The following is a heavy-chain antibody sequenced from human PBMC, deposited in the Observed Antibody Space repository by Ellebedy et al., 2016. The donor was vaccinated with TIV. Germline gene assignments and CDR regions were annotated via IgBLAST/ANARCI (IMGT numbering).Heavy chain of an antibody. V-gene: IGHV3-9*01. Sequence: GGSLRLXCAASGFTFDDYAMHWVRQAPGKGLEWVSGISWNSDTIGYADSVKGRFAISRDNTKKSLHLQMNSLRAEDTALYYCAKGHDVDPVDPLWSSHVGAFDSWGQGTLVTVSS. CDR3: AKGHDVDPVDPLWSSHVGAFDS. D-gene: IGHD5-18*01. J-gene: IGHJ4*02. CDR2: ISWNSDTI. CDR1: GFTFDDYA.